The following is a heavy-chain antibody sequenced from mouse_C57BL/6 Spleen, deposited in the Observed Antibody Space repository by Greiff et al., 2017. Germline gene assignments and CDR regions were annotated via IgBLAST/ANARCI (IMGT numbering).Heavy chain of an antibody. CDR3: ARSPITTVVATPFAY. Sequence: EVKLQESGAELVKPGASVKLSCTASGFNIKDYYMHWVKQRTEQGLEWIGRIDPEDGETKYAPKFQGKATITADTSSNTAYLQLSSLTSEDTAVYYCARSPITTVVATPFAYWGQGTLVTVSA. CDR2: IDPEDGET. J-gene: IGHJ3*01. CDR1: GFNIKDYY. D-gene: IGHD1-1*01. V-gene: IGHV14-2*01.